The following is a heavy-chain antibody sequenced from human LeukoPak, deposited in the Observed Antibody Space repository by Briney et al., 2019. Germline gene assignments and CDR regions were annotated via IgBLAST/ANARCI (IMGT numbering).Heavy chain of an antibody. D-gene: IGHD3-22*01. CDR3: ARRTKPNYYDSSGYRY. J-gene: IGHJ4*02. CDR2: INHSGST. CDR1: GGSFSGYY. Sequence: SETLSLTCAVYGGSFSGYYWSWIRQPSGKGLEWIGEINHSGSTNYNPSLKSRVTISVDTSKNQSSLKLSSVTAADTAVYYCARRTKPNYYDSSGYRYWGQGTLVTVSS. V-gene: IGHV4-34*01.